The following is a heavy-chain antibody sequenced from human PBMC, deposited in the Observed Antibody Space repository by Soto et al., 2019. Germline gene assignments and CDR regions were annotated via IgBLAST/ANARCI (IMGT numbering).Heavy chain of an antibody. CDR2: IWYDGSGQ. CDR1: GFTFSNYG. D-gene: IGHD3-10*01. Sequence: QVQLVESGGGVVQPGRSLRLSCVVSGFTFSNYGMHWVRQAPGKGLEWVADIWYDGSGQRYADSVQGRFTISRDNSKNTLYLQMNSLRVEDTAVYYCAKDQVLRKYYGHALDVWGQGTTVTVSS. CDR3: AKDQVLRKYYGHALDV. J-gene: IGHJ6*02. V-gene: IGHV3-33*03.